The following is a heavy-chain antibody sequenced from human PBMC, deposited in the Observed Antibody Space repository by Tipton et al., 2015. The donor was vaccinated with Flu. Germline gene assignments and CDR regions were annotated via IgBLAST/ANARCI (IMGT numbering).Heavy chain of an antibody. J-gene: IGHJ5*02. CDR1: GDSISSDYY. CDR3: ARRTFSNYVSEPKNWFDV. D-gene: IGHD4-11*01. CDR2: VSRTGST. Sequence: TLSLTCAVSGDSISSDYYWVWIRQFPGKGLEWIGTVSRTGSTIYNPSLKSRVTISIDRSKNQFSLNLKSVTAGDMAVYYCARRTFSNYVSEPKNWFDVWGQGTLVTVSS. V-gene: IGHV4-38-2*01.